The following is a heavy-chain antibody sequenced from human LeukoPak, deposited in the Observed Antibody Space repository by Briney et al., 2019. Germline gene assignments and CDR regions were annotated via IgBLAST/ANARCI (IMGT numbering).Heavy chain of an antibody. V-gene: IGHV3-21*01. D-gene: IGHD5-24*01. Sequence: GGSLRLSCAASGFTFSSYSMNWVRQAPGKGLEWVSSISSSSSYIYYADSVKGRFTISRDNAKNSLYLQMNSLRAEDTAVYYCAREAIYVGMATILDYWGQGTLVTVSS. CDR3: AREAIYVGMATILDY. J-gene: IGHJ4*02. CDR2: ISSSSSYI. CDR1: GFTFSSYS.